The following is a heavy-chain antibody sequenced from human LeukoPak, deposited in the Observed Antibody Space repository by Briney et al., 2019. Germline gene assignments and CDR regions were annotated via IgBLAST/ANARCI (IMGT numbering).Heavy chain of an antibody. J-gene: IGHJ6*02. Sequence: SETLSLTCTVSGGSISSYYWSWIRQPPGKGLEWIGEINHSGSTNYNPSLKSRVTISVDTSKNQFSLKLSSVTAADTAVYYCARGGVRYSGYYYYYYYGMDVWGQGTTVTVSS. D-gene: IGHD5-12*01. CDR1: GGSISSYY. V-gene: IGHV4-34*01. CDR3: ARGGVRYSGYYYYYYYGMDV. CDR2: INHSGST.